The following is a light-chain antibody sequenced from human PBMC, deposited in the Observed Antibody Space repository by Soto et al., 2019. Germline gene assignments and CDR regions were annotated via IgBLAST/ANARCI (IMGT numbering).Light chain of an antibody. CDR3: QQYNNWPQT. V-gene: IGKV3-15*01. J-gene: IGKJ2*01. CDR2: GAS. CDR1: QSVSSN. Sequence: EIVMTQSPATLSVSPGERATLSCRASQSVSSNLAWYQQKPGQAPRLLIYGASTRATGIPARFSGSGSGTDSTLTISSPQSEHFAVYHCQQYNNWPQTFGQGTKLEIK.